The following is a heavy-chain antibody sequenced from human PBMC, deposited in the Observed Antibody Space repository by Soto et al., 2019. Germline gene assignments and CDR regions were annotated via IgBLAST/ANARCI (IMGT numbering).Heavy chain of an antibody. Sequence: QVQLQQWGAGLLKPSETLSLTCAVYGGSFSGYYWSWIRQPPGKGLEWIGEINHSGSTNYNPSLKSRVTISVDTAKNQFSLKLSSVTAADTAVYYCAREVHPGIEDYWGQGTLVTVSS. V-gene: IGHV4-34*01. CDR3: AREVHPGIEDY. J-gene: IGHJ4*02. CDR1: GGSFSGYY. CDR2: INHSGST. D-gene: IGHD6-13*01.